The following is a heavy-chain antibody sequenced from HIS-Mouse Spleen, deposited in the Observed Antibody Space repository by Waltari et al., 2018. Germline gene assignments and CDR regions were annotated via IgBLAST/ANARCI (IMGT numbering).Heavy chain of an antibody. CDR1: GGTFSSYA. V-gene: IGHV1-69*04. J-gene: IGHJ5*02. CDR2: IIPILCIA. Sequence: QVQLVQSGAEVKKPGSSAKVPCKASGGTFSSYATRRVRRAPGQGLEWMGRIIPILCIANHAQKFQGRVTITADKSTSTAYMELSSLRSEDTAVYYCASAIRYFDWLLWFDPWGQGTLVTVSS. D-gene: IGHD3-9*01. CDR3: ASAIRYFDWLLWFDP.